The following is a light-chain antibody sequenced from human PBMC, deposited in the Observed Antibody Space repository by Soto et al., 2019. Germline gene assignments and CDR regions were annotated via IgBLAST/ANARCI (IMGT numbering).Light chain of an antibody. CDR2: AAS. CDR1: QSISSY. J-gene: IGKJ5*01. V-gene: IGKV1-39*01. Sequence: FQLTQSPSSLSPSVGDRVTITSRVSQSISSYLNWYQQKPGKAPKLLIYAASSLQSRVPSSFSGSGSGTDFTLTISSLQAEDFAVYYRQQYNNWPPIAFGQGTRLEIK. CDR3: QQYNNWPPIA.